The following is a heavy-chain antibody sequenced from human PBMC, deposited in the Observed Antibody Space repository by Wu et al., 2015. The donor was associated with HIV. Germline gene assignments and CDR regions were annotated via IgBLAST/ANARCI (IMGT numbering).Heavy chain of an antibody. CDR3: AREGGLGQQLVPFDY. D-gene: IGHD6-13*01. V-gene: IGHV1-46*01. CDR1: GYTFTSYY. J-gene: IGHJ4*02. Sequence: QVQLVQSGAEVKKPGASVKVSCKASGYTFTSYYMHWVRQAPGQGLEWMGIINPSGGSTSYAQKFQGRVTMTRDTSTSTVYMELSSLRSEDTAVYYCAREGGLGQQLVPFDYWARERWSPSPQ. CDR2: INPSGGST.